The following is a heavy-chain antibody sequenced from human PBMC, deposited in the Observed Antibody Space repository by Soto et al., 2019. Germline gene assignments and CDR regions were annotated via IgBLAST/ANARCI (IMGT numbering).Heavy chain of an antibody. J-gene: IGHJ4*02. Sequence: DVQLVESGGGLFQPGGSLRLSCAASGFPFSSYWRHGARQAPGKGWVGFSRIRSDGTNAEYAGSVKGRFTISRDNAENTLYLQMNSLRVEDTAVYYCVRGDGDYHDGNGYLGRHWGQGTLVTVSS. CDR2: IRSDGTNA. CDR3: VRGDGDYHDGNGYLGRH. V-gene: IGHV3-74*03. D-gene: IGHD3-22*01. CDR1: GFPFSSYW.